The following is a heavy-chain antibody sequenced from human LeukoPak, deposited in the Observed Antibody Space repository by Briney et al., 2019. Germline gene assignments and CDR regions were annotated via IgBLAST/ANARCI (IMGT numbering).Heavy chain of an antibody. CDR2: ISGSGGST. Sequence: GGSLRLSCAASGFTFSSYAMSWVRQAPGKGLEWVSAISGSGGSTYHADSVKGRFTISRDNSKNTLYLQMNSLRAEDTAVYYCAKVDTVTTSGDYWGQGTLVTVSS. CDR1: GFTFSSYA. J-gene: IGHJ4*02. CDR3: AKVDTVTTSGDY. V-gene: IGHV3-23*01. D-gene: IGHD4-17*01.